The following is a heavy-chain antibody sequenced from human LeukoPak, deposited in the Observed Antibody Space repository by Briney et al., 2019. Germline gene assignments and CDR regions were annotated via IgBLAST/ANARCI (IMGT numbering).Heavy chain of an antibody. CDR1: GGSISSSSYY. J-gene: IGHJ4*02. CDR3: ARMTTRGDY. D-gene: IGHD4-11*01. CDR2: IYHSGST. V-gene: IGHV4-39*07. Sequence: SETLSLTCTVSGGSISSSSYYWGWIRQPPGKGLEWIGSIYHSGSTYYNPSLKSRVTISVDTSKNQFSLKLSSVTAADTAVYYCARMTTRGDYWGQGTLVTVSS.